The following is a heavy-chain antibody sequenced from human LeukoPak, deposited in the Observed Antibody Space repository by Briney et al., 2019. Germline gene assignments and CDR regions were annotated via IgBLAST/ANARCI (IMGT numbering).Heavy chain of an antibody. CDR2: INPNSGGT. CDR1: GYTFTGYY. CDR3: ARGGGIAVASGWFDP. J-gene: IGHJ5*02. D-gene: IGHD6-19*01. Sequence: ASVKVSCKASGYTFTGYYMHWVRQAPGQGLEWMGWINPNSGGTNYAQKFQGWVTMTRDTSISTAYMELSRLRSDDTDVYYCARGGGIAVASGWFDPWGQGTLVTVSS. V-gene: IGHV1-2*04.